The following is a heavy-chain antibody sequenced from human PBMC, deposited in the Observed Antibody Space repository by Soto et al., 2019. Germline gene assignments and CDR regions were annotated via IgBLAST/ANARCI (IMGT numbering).Heavy chain of an antibody. CDR3: AKGGRWRQPYYFDY. J-gene: IGHJ4*02. D-gene: IGHD3-16*01. V-gene: IGHV3-30*18. Sequence: QVQLVESGGGVVQPGRSLRLSCAATGFTFRTYAMHWVRQAPGKGMEWVAVISSDGSDKYYVDSVKGRFTISRDNSKNTLYMETNSLGAEDTAVYSCAKGGRWRQPYYFDYWGQGTLVTVSS. CDR1: GFTFRTYA. CDR2: ISSDGSDK.